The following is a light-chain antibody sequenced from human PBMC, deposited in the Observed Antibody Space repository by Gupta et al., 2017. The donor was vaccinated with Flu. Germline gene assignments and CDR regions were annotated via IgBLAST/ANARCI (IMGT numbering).Light chain of an antibody. J-gene: IGLJ1*01. CDR1: KIASKH. CDR3: QVWDRSSDHWGV. Sequence: SYVLTQPPSVSVAPGQTASITCGGNKIASKHVHWYQQRPGQAPVLVVYDDNDRPSGVPERYSGSNSGNTATLTINRVEAGDEADYYCQVWDRSSDHWGVFGAGTKVTVL. V-gene: IGLV3-21*02. CDR2: DDN.